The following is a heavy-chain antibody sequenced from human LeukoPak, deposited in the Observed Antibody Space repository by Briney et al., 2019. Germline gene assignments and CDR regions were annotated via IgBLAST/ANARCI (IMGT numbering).Heavy chain of an antibody. CDR3: ARDMAGAEVNWFDP. V-gene: IGHV4-39*07. CDR2: IYYSGST. Sequence: QPSETLSLTCTVSGGSISSSSYYWGWIRQPPGKGLEWIGSIYYSGSTYYNPSLKSRVTISVDTSKNQFSLKLSSVTAADTAVYYCARDMAGAEVNWFDPWGQGTLVTVSS. D-gene: IGHD6-19*01. CDR1: GGSISSSSYY. J-gene: IGHJ5*02.